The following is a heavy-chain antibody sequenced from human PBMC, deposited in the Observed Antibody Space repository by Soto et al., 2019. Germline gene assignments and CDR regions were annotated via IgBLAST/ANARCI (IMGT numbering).Heavy chain of an antibody. CDR1: GGSISIRKYY. Sequence: QVQLQESGPGLVRASETMSLTCTVSGGSISIRKYYWSWVRQPPGKGLEWIGYISYTGTTNYSPSLKGRVTISVDTSKNQIALRVISLTAADTAVYYCARSFCAADVSCNWFDPCGQGTLVSVSS. V-gene: IGHV4-61*01. CDR3: ARSFCAADVSCNWFDP. D-gene: IGHD2-15*01. CDR2: ISYTGTT. J-gene: IGHJ5*02.